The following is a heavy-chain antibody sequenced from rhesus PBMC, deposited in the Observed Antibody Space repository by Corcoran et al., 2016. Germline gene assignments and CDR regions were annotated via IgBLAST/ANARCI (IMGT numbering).Heavy chain of an antibody. Sequence: QVQLQESGPGLVKPSETMSLTCAVSGGSISSNYWNWIRQPPGKGLEWIGRIYGGSWSTSYNPSLTSRVTISTDTSKNQFSLKLSSVTAADTAVYYCASAYGLDSWGQGVVVTVSS. V-gene: IGHV4-147*01. CDR2: IYGGSWST. CDR3: ASAYGLDS. CDR1: GGSISSNY. J-gene: IGHJ6*01.